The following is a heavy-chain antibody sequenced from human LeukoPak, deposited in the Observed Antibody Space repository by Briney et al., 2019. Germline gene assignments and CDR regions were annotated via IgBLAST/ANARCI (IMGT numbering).Heavy chain of an antibody. CDR2: MWYDGSNK. CDR1: GFTFSSYG. V-gene: IGHV3-33*01. J-gene: IGHJ4*02. D-gene: IGHD4-17*01. CDR3: AGGDYGDHGY. Sequence: GRSLRLSCAASGFTFSSYGMQWVRQAPGKGLEWVAVMWYDGSNKYYADSVKGRFTISRDNSKNTLYLQMNSLRAEDTAVYYCAGGDYGDHGYWGQGTLVTVSS.